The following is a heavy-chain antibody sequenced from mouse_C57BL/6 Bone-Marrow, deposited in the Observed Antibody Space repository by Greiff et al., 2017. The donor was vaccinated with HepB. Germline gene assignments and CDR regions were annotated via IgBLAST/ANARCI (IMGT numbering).Heavy chain of an antibody. V-gene: IGHV3-6*01. J-gene: IGHJ2*01. CDR3: ASTYGSSYGNY. D-gene: IGHD1-1*01. Sequence: EVKLVESGPGLVKPSQSLSLTCSVTGYSITSGYYWNWIRQFPGNKLEWMGYISYDGSNNYNPSLKNRISITRDTSKNQFFLKLNSVTTEDTATYYCASTYGSSYGNYWGQGTTLTVSS. CDR2: ISYDGSN. CDR1: GYSITSGYY.